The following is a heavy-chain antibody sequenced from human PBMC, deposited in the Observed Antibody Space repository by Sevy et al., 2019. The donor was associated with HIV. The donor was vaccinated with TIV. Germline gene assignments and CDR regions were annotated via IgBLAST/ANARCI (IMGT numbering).Heavy chain of an antibody. Sequence: GGSLRLSCAASGFTFSKYSMSWVRQPPGKGLEWVSTLFFGCGEINSADSVKGRFTIARDTSKSSVYLQMNNLRPEDTAVYYCAREGCTKPHDYWGQGTLVTVSS. CDR3: AREGCTKPHDY. J-gene: IGHJ4*02. D-gene: IGHD2-8*01. CDR2: LFFGCGEI. CDR1: GFTFSKYS. V-gene: IGHV3-23*01.